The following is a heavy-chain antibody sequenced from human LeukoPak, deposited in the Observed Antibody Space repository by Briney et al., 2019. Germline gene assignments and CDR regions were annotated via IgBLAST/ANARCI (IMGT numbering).Heavy chain of an antibody. D-gene: IGHD6-13*01. CDR3: VRDGVADGSWSLFDY. Sequence: GASVKVSCKASGYTFRDYGFSWVTQAPGQGLEWLGWISVGSDNTKYAQKVQGRLTLTTESSTTTAYMKLGNLRADDAAVYYCVRDGVADGSWSLFDYWGQGTLVTVSS. CDR2: ISVGSDNT. J-gene: IGHJ4*02. CDR1: GYTFRDYG. V-gene: IGHV1-18*01.